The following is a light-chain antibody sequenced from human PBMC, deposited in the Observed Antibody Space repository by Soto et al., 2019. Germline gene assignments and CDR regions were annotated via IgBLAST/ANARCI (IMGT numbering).Light chain of an antibody. CDR2: EVN. J-gene: IGLJ1*01. CDR1: SSDVGSYNR. Sequence: QSALTQPPSVSGSPGQSVTISCTGTSSDVGSYNRVSWYQQPPGTAPKLMIYEVNNRPSGVPDRFSGSKSGNTASLTISGLQPEDEADYYCTSYTSSSTFVFGTGTKVTVL. V-gene: IGLV2-18*02. CDR3: TSYTSSSTFV.